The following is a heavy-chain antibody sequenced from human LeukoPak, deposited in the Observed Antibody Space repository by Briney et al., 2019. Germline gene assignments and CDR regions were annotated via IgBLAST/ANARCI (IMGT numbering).Heavy chain of an antibody. V-gene: IGHV3-30-3*01. D-gene: IGHD2-8*01. CDR1: GFTFSSYA. CDR2: ISYDGSNK. Sequence: GGSLRLSCAASGFTFSSYAMHWVRQAPGKGLEWVAVISYDGSNKYYADSVKGRFTISRDNSKNTLFLQMDSLRTEDTAVYYCARDTAWYTAHYYIDVWGKGTTVTVS. CDR3: ARDTAWYTAHYYIDV. J-gene: IGHJ6*03.